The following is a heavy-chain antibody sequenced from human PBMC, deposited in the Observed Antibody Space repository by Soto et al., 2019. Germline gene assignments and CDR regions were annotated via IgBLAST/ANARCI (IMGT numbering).Heavy chain of an antibody. J-gene: IGHJ3*02. D-gene: IGHD3-3*01. CDR3: AKWETLRIKIFRGDDAFDI. CDR2: ISGSGGST. V-gene: IGHV3-23*01. CDR1: GFTFSSYA. Sequence: PGGSLRLSCAASGFTFSSYAMSWVRQAPGKGLEWVSAISGSGGSTYYADSVKGRFTISRDNSKNTLYLQMNSLRAEDTAVYYCAKWETLRIKIFRGDDAFDIWGQGTMVTVSS.